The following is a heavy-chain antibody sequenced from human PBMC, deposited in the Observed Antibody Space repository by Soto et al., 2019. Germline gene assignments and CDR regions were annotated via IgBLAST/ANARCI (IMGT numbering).Heavy chain of an antibody. J-gene: IGHJ6*02. Sequence: PGGSLRLYCAASGFTFRSYGMSWVRQTPGKGLEWLAIIQYDGSKEYYADSVKGRFSISRDNSKNTLDLQMNSLRAEDSAVYYCARDRTYYGSGAAGMDVWGQGTTVTVSS. D-gene: IGHD3-10*01. V-gene: IGHV3-33*07. CDR1: GFTFRSYG. CDR2: IQYDGSKE. CDR3: ARDRTYYGSGAAGMDV.